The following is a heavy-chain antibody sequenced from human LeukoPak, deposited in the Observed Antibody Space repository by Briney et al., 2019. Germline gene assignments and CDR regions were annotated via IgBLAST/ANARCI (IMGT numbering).Heavy chain of an antibody. D-gene: IGHD3-10*01. Sequence: PGTLSLTCAVSGGSISSSNWWNWVRQPPGKGLEWIGEIYHSGSTNYNPSLKSRVTISVDTSKNQFSLKLSSVTAADTAVYYCARQLWFGEPINWFDPWGQGTLVTVSS. CDR1: GGSISSSNW. J-gene: IGHJ5*02. CDR3: ARQLWFGEPINWFDP. V-gene: IGHV4-4*03. CDR2: IYHSGST.